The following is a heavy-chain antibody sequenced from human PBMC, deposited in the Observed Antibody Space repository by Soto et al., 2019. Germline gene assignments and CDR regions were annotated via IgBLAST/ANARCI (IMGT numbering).Heavy chain of an antibody. J-gene: IGHJ4*02. CDR3: ARALEYYDFWSGYTDY. V-gene: IGHV1-18*01. D-gene: IGHD3-3*01. CDR2: ISAYNGNT. CDR1: GYTFTSYG. Sequence: ASVKVSCKASGYTFTSYGISWVRQAPGQGLEWMGWISAYNGNTNYAQKLQGRVTMTTDTSTSTAYMELRSLRSDDTAVYYCARALEYYDFWSGYTDYWGQGTLVTVSS.